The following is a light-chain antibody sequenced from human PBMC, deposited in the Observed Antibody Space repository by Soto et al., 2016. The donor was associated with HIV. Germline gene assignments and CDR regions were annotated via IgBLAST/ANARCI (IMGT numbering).Light chain of an antibody. J-gene: IGKJ4*01. CDR2: AAS. Sequence: DIQMTQSPSSLSASVGDRVTTTCRSSQHISNYLNRYQQKPGTAPKLLISAASTLQSGIPSRFSGSGFGTDFALTISRLQVEDFATYYCQQSYSVPVTFGGGTKVEIK. CDR1: QHISNY. CDR3: QQSYSVPVT. V-gene: IGKV1-39*01.